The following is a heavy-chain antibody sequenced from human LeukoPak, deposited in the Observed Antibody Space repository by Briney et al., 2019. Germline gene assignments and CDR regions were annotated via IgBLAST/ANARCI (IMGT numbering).Heavy chain of an antibody. CDR3: ARDLGAGGYYDSSPYNWFDP. Sequence: GASVKVSCKASGGTFSSYAISWVRQAPGQGLEWMGGIIPIFGTANYAQKFQGRVTITADESTSTAYMELSSLRSEDTAVYYCARDLGAGGYYDSSPYNWFDPWGQGTLVTVSS. CDR1: GGTFSSYA. V-gene: IGHV1-69*13. J-gene: IGHJ5*02. CDR2: IIPIFGTA. D-gene: IGHD3-22*01.